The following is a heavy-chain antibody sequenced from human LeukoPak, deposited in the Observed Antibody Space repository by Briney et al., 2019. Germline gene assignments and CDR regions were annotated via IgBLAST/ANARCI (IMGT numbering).Heavy chain of an antibody. V-gene: IGHV3-15*01. D-gene: IGHD4-17*01. CDR3: VTEYYGAYNN. CDR2: IKSNAAGGTT. Sequence: GGSLRLSCVGSGFTFTNAWMSWVRQAPGKGLEWVCRIKSNAAGGTTDCAAPVQGRFSISRDDSKDTVYLQMNSLKTEDIAVYFCVTEYYGAYNNWGQGTLVTVSS. J-gene: IGHJ4*02. CDR1: GFTFTNAW.